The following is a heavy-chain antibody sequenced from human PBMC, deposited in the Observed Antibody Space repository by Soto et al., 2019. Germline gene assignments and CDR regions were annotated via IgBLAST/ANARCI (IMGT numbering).Heavy chain of an antibody. V-gene: IGHV4-4*02. CDR3: ATSWGCWHIGY. Sequence: QVQLQESGPGLVKPLETLSLTCAVSGGSISGTDWWSWVRQVPGKGVEWIGEIHHTGSTNYNQSLMRRVTTSVDNTKNQFSLNLYAVTAADTAVYYCATSWGCWHIGYWGQGTLVIVS. CDR1: GGSISGTDW. J-gene: IGHJ4*02. D-gene: IGHD3-16*01. CDR2: IHHTGST.